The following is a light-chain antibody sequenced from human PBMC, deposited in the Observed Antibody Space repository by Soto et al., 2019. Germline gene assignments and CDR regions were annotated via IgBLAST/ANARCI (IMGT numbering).Light chain of an antibody. CDR3: QQTYNTPYT. Sequence: DIQMTQSPSSLSASVGDRVTIACRASQSISSYLNWYHQRPGKAPKVLIYATSTLQSGVPSRFSGSVSVTNFTLTISSLQTEDFATYYCQQTYNTPYTFGQGTKLEIK. J-gene: IGKJ2*01. CDR2: ATS. V-gene: IGKV1-39*01. CDR1: QSISSY.